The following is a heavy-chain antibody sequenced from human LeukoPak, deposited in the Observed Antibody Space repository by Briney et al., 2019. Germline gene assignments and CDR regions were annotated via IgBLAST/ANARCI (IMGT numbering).Heavy chain of an antibody. Sequence: SETLSLTCTVSGVSISIYYWSWIRQSPGKGLEWIGYISYSGSTNYNPSLKSRVTISVDTSKNQISLKLSSVTAADTAVYYCARDLGVMVRAFDIWGQGTMVTVSS. J-gene: IGHJ3*02. CDR2: ISYSGST. CDR3: ARDLGVMVRAFDI. D-gene: IGHD5-18*01. CDR1: GVSISIYY. V-gene: IGHV4-59*01.